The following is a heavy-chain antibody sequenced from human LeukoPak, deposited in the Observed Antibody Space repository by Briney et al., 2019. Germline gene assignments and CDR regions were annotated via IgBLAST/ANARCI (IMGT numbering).Heavy chain of an antibody. CDR3: ARETAAVWGSLDY. CDR2: IYSGGST. D-gene: IGHD3-16*01. V-gene: IGHV3-66*01. CDR1: GFTVSSNY. Sequence: GGSLRLSCAASGFTVSSNYMSWVRQAPGKGLEWVSLIYSGGSTYYADSVKGRFTISRDNSKNTLYLQMNSLRAKDTAVYYCARETAAVWGSLDYWGQGTLVTVSS. J-gene: IGHJ4*02.